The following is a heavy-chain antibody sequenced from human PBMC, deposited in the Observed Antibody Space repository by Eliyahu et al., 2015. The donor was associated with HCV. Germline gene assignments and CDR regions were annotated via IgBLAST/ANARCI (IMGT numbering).Heavy chain of an antibody. D-gene: IGHD2-21*01. CDR1: GNIFTDYY. J-gene: IGHJ4*02. V-gene: IGHV1-2*02. CDR2: INPNSGDT. CDR3: ARDLAGSLGTSFDF. Sequence: QVQLVQSGAEVKKPGASXKVXCKASGNIFTDYYIHWLRQAPGQGPEWMAWINPNSGDTHYAQQFQDRVTLTRDTSIRTAYMEMSGLISDDTAVYYCARDLAGSLGTSFDFWGQGTLVTVSS.